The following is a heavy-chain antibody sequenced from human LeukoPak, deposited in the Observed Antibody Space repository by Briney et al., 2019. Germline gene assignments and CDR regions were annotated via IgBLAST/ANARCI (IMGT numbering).Heavy chain of an antibody. D-gene: IGHD4-17*01. CDR2: IGPDGRTT. J-gene: IGHJ4*02. CDR3: ARGVNGNYGKFDS. V-gene: IGHV3-74*03. CDR1: GFTLSNYW. Sequence: GGSLRLSCAASGFTLSNYWMHWVRQTPGKGLMWVSRIGPDGRTTTYADSVKGRFTISRDSAKNTLYVQMNSLRAEDTTVYYCARGVNGNYGKFDSWGQGTLVTVSS.